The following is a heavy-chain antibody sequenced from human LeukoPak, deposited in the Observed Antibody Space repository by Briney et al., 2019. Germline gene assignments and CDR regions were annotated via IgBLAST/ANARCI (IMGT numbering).Heavy chain of an antibody. CDR2: MKLDGSEK. V-gene: IGHV3-7*03. J-gene: IGHJ4*02. CDR1: GFTFSNYW. D-gene: IGHD4-23*01. Sequence: HGGSLRLSCAASGFTFSNYWMTWVRQAPGKGLEWVANMKLDGSEKYYVDSVKGRFTISRDNAKNSVFLQMNSLRAEDTAVYYCARSLDYGGHCFFDYWGQGTLVTVSS. CDR3: ARSLDYGGHCFFDY.